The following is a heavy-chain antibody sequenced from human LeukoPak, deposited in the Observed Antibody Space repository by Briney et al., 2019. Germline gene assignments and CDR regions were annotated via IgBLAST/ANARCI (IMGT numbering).Heavy chain of an antibody. V-gene: IGHV3-30*04. CDR3: ARSERYGAMSFDY. Sequence: GGSLRLSCAASGFTFSSYAMHWVRQAPGKGLEWVAVISYDGSNKYYADSVKGRFTISRDNSKNTLYLQMNSLRAEDTAVYYCARSERYGAMSFDYWGQGTLVTVSS. D-gene: IGHD4/OR15-4a*01. J-gene: IGHJ4*02. CDR1: GFTFSSYA. CDR2: ISYDGSNK.